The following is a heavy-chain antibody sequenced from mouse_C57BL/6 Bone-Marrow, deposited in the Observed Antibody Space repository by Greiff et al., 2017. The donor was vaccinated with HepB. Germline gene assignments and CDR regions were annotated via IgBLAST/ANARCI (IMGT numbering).Heavy chain of an antibody. CDR2: ISNGGGST. D-gene: IGHD2-4*01. J-gene: IGHJ4*01. CDR1: GFTFSDYY. CDR3: ARQGICPYDYDMRYCAMDY. V-gene: IGHV5-12*01. Sequence: EVMLVESGGGLVQPGGSLKLSCAASGFTFSDYYMYWVRQTPEKRLEWVAYISNGGGSTYYPDTVKGRVTLSRDNAKNTLYLQISRLKSEDTAMYYCARQGICPYDYDMRYCAMDYWGQGTSVTVSS.